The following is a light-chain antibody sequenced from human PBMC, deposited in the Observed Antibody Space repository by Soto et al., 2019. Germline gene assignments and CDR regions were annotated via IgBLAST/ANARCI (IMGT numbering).Light chain of an antibody. Sequence: QSALTQPASVSGSPGQSITISCTGTSSDIGSNNYVSWFQQRPGKAPTLIIYEVSNRPSGVSTHFSGFKSGNTASLTISGLLPEDEAEYYCSSYTTTTRLFGGGTKLTVL. J-gene: IGLJ3*02. CDR3: SSYTTTTRL. V-gene: IGLV2-14*01. CDR2: EVS. CDR1: SSDIGSNNY.